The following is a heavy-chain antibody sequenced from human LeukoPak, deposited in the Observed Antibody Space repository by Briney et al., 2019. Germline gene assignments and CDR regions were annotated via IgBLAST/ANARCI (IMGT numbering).Heavy chain of an antibody. V-gene: IGHV3-9*01. Sequence: PGGSLRLSCAASGFTFDDYAMHWVRQAPGKGLEWVSGISWNSGSIGYADSVKGRFTISIDNSKNTLYLQMNSLRADDTAVYYCAKRGIAAAASFDYWGQGTLVSVSS. CDR2: ISWNSGSI. J-gene: IGHJ4*02. D-gene: IGHD6-13*01. CDR1: GFTFDDYA. CDR3: AKRGIAAAASFDY.